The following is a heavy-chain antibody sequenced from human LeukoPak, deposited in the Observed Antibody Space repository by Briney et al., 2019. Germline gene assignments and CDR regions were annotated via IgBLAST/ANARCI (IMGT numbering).Heavy chain of an antibody. CDR2: INGYGSST. Sequence: GGSLRLSCAASGFTFISYWMHWVRRAPGKGLVWVSRINGYGSSTDFADSVKGRFTISRDNAKNTLYLQMNSLRAEDAAVYYCARDAPGNTALDYWGQGTLVTVSS. V-gene: IGHV3-74*01. D-gene: IGHD5-18*01. J-gene: IGHJ4*02. CDR3: ARDAPGNTALDY. CDR1: GFTFISYW.